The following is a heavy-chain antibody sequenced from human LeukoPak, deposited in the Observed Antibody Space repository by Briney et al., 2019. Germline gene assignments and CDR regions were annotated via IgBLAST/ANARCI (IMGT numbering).Heavy chain of an antibody. CDR3: AWGLRLGELSSP. CDR2: INPSGGST. CDR1: GYPFTGYY. D-gene: IGHD3-16*02. Sequence: ASVKVSCKASGYPFTGYYMHWLRQAPGQGLEWMGIINPSGGSTSYAQKFQGRVTMTRDTSTSTVYMELSSLRSEDTAVYYCAWGLRLGELSSPWGQGTLVTVSS. J-gene: IGHJ5*02. V-gene: IGHV1-46*01.